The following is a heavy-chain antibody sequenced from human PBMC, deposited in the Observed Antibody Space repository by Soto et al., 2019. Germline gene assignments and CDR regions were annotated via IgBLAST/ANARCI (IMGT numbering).Heavy chain of an antibody. D-gene: IGHD3-3*01. Sequence: SETLSLTCTVSGGSISSSSYYWGWIRQPPGKGLEWIGSIYYSGSTYYNPSLKSRVTISVDTSKNQFSLKLSSVTAADTAVYYCARSLFGVVITNFDYWGQGTLVTVSS. J-gene: IGHJ4*02. CDR3: ARSLFGVVITNFDY. CDR1: GGSISSSSYY. CDR2: IYYSGST. V-gene: IGHV4-39*01.